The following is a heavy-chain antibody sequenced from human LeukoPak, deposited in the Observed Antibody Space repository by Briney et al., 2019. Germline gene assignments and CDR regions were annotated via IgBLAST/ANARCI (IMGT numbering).Heavy chain of an antibody. Sequence: GGSLRLSCAASGFTFSNYAMTWVRQAPGKGLEWVATIRVDGSTEYPVDSMKGRFTISRDNAKNSLHLQMNSLRAEDTAVYYCATYSGPDKWDASDMWGQGTLVTVSS. CDR3: ATYSGPDKWDASDM. V-gene: IGHV3-7*01. D-gene: IGHD1-26*01. CDR1: GFTFSNYA. CDR2: IRVDGSTE. J-gene: IGHJ3*02.